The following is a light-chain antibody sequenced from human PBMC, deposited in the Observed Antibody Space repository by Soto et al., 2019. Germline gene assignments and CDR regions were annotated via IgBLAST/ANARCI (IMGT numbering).Light chain of an antibody. Sequence: EIVLTQSPATLPVSPEERATLSCRASQSVNRKLTWYQQRPGQAPRLLIYDASIRATGIPARFSGSGSGTEFTLTISSLQSEDFAVYYCQQYTNWPPVYSFGQGTKLDIK. CDR3: QQYTNWPPVYS. J-gene: IGKJ2*03. CDR1: QSVNRK. CDR2: DAS. V-gene: IGKV3D-15*01.